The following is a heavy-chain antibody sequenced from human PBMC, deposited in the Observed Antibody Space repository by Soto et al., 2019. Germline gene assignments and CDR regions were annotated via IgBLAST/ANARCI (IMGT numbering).Heavy chain of an antibody. Sequence: GGSLRLSCAASGFTFSSYWMSWVRQAPGKGLEWVANIKQDGNEKYYVDSVKGRFTISRDNSKNTLYLQMNSLRAEDTAVYYCAKSTGTTWNYYYYGMDVWGQGTTVTVSS. J-gene: IGHJ6*02. CDR1: GFTFSSYW. D-gene: IGHD1-1*01. V-gene: IGHV3-7*01. CDR3: AKSTGTTWNYYYYGMDV. CDR2: IKQDGNEK.